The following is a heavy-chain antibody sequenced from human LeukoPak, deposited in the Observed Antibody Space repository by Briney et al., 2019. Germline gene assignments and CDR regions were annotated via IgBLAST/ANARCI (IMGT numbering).Heavy chain of an antibody. CDR3: ARDRYCSSTSCYFDY. V-gene: IGHV3-21*01. CDR2: ISSSSSYI. Sequence: GGSLRLSCAASGFTFSSYSMNWVRQAPGKGLEWVSSISSSSSYIYYADSVKGRFTISRDNANNSLYLQMNSLRAEDTAVYYCARDRYCSSTSCYFDYWGQGTLVTVSS. J-gene: IGHJ4*02. D-gene: IGHD2-2*01. CDR1: GFTFSSYS.